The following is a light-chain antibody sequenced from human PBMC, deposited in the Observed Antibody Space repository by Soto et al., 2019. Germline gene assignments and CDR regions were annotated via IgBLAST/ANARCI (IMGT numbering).Light chain of an antibody. V-gene: IGKV1-5*03. CDR1: QSISSW. CDR2: KAS. CDR3: HQYNTYPYT. Sequence: DIQMTQSPSTLSASVGDRVTITCRASQSISSWLAWYQQKPGKAPKLLIYKASILESGVPSRFSGSESVTEFTLTISSLQPDDFATYYCHQYNTYPYTFGQGTKLEIK. J-gene: IGKJ2*01.